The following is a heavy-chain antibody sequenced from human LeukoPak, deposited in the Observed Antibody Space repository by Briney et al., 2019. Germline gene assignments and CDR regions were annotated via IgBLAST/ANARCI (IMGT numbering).Heavy chain of an antibody. V-gene: IGHV4-34*01. CDR1: GGSFSGYY. CDR2: INHSGST. Sequence: PSETLSLTCAVYGGSFSGYYWSWIRQPPGKGLEWIGEINHSGSTNYNPSLKSRVTISVDTSKNQFSLKLSSVTAADTAVYYCARRITMVRGPFDYWGQGTLVTVSS. J-gene: IGHJ4*02. CDR3: ARRITMVRGPFDY. D-gene: IGHD3-10*01.